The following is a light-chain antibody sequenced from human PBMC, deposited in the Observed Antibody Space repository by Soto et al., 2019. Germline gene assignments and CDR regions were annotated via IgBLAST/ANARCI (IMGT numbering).Light chain of an antibody. J-gene: IGKJ2*01. Sequence: EIVLTQSPATLSLSPGERATLSCRASQSVSSYLAWYQQKPGQAPRLLIYDASNRATGIPARFSGSGSGTDFNLIINRLEPEDFAVYYCQQYGSSPRTFGQGTKLEIK. CDR1: QSVSSY. CDR3: QQYGSSPRT. CDR2: DAS. V-gene: IGKV3-20*01.